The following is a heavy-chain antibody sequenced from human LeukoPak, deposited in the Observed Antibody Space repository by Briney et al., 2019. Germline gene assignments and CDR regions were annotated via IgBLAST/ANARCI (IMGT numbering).Heavy chain of an antibody. CDR2: IYYSGST. Sequence: PSETLSLTCTVSGGSISSYYWSWIRQPPGKGLEWIGYIYYSGSTNYNPSLKSRVTISVDTSKNQFSLKLSSVTPADTAVYYCARWTPQLVALDYWGQGTLVTVSS. D-gene: IGHD6-13*01. V-gene: IGHV4-59*08. J-gene: IGHJ4*02. CDR1: GGSISSYY. CDR3: ARWTPQLVALDY.